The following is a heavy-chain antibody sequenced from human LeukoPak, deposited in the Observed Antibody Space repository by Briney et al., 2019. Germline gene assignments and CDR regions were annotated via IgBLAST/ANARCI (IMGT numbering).Heavy chain of an antibody. CDR3: VSERTAPDWDYDY. D-gene: IGHD1-7*01. CDR2: IRTGSTTK. V-gene: IGHV3-48*04. J-gene: IGHJ4*02. CDR1: GFTFSNYN. Sequence: QPGGSLRLSCAATGFTFSNYNMDWVRQAPGKGLEWISYIRTGSTTKYYADSVKGRFTISRDDAKNSLYLQMNSLRAEDTALYYRVSERTAPDWDYDYWGQGTLVTVSS.